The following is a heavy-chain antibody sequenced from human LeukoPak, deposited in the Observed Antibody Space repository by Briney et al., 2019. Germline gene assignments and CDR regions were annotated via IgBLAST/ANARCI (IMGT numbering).Heavy chain of an antibody. CDR3: ARDGGVVVVPAAASDYYGMDV. CDR1: GYTFTSYA. J-gene: IGHJ6*02. CDR2: INAGNGNT. V-gene: IGHV1-3*01. Sequence: ASVKVSCKASGYTFTSYAMHWVRQAPGQRLEWMGWINAGNGNTKYSQKFQGRVTITRDTSASTAYMELSSLRSEDTAVYYCARDGGVVVVPAAASDYYGMDVWGQGTTVTVSS. D-gene: IGHD2-2*01.